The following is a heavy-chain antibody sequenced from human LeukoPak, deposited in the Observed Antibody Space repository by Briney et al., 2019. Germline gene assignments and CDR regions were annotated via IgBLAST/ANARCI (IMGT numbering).Heavy chain of an antibody. Sequence: SETLSLTCAVYGGSFSGYYWSWIRQPPGKGLEWIGEINHSGSTNYNPSLKSRVTISVDKSKNQFSLKLSSVTAADTAVYYCATVDTAMVHVPASFDYWGQGTLVTVSS. V-gene: IGHV4-34*01. CDR2: INHSGST. J-gene: IGHJ4*02. D-gene: IGHD5-18*01. CDR3: ATVDTAMVHVPASFDY. CDR1: GGSFSGYY.